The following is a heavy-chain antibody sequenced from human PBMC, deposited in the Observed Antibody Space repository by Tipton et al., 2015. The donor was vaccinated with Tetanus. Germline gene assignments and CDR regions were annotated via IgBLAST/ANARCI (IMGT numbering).Heavy chain of an antibody. CDR2: VYYTGST. J-gene: IGHJ4*02. Sequence: LRLSCTVSGGSMSTYYWSWIRQPPGKGLEWIGYVYYTGSTDYNPSLKSRVTISVDTSKSQFSLRLTSVTAADTAVYYCARALKQLVRVGDYWGQGTLVTVSS. CDR1: GGSMSTYY. V-gene: IGHV4-59*12. CDR3: ARALKQLVRVGDY. D-gene: IGHD6-6*01.